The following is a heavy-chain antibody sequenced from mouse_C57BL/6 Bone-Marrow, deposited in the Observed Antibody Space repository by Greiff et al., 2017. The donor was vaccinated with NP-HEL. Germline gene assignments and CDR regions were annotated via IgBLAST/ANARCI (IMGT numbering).Heavy chain of an antibody. J-gene: IGHJ3*01. CDR2: IWSGGST. D-gene: IGHD2-4*01. Sequence: QVQLQQSGPGLVQPSQSLSITCTVSGFSLTSYGVHWVRQSPGKGLEWLGVIWSGGSTDYNAASISRLSISKDISKSQVFFKMNRLQADDTTIYCCARNSPSSYDYLAWFADWGQGTLVTVSA. CDR1: GFSLTSYG. CDR3: ARNSPSSYDYLAWFAD. V-gene: IGHV2-2*01.